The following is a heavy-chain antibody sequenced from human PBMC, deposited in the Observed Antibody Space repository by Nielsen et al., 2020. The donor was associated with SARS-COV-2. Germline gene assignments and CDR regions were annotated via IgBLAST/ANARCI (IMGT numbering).Heavy chain of an antibody. D-gene: IGHD2-2*01. V-gene: IGHV1-69*06. J-gene: IGHJ6*02. CDR2: IIPIFGTA. Sequence: WVRQAPGQGLEWMGGIIPIFGTANYAQKFQGRVTITADKSTSTAYMELSSLRSEDTAAYYCARVSQGVVVPAAMLPYYGMDVWGQGTTVTVSS. CDR3: ARVSQGVVVPAAMLPYYGMDV.